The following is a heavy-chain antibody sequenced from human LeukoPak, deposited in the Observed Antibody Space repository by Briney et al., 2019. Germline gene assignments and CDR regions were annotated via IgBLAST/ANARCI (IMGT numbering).Heavy chain of an antibody. D-gene: IGHD2-21*01. CDR2: ISSSSSTI. Sequence: GGSLRLSCAASGFTFSSYSMNWVRQAPGKGLEWVSYISSSSSTIYYADSVKGRFTISRDNAKNSLYLQMNSLRAEDTAVYYCAGGPYCGGDCCPGPTDPFYDYWGQGTLVTVSS. V-gene: IGHV3-48*01. CDR1: GFTFSSYS. CDR3: AGGPYCGGDCCPGPTDPFYDY. J-gene: IGHJ4*02.